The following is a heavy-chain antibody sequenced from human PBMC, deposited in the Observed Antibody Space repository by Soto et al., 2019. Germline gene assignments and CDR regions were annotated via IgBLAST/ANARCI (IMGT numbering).Heavy chain of an antibody. Sequence: QVQLVRSGAEVKKPESSVKVSCKAPGGTFSTYAISWVRQAPGQGLEWMGGIIPMFGTANYAQRFQDRVTITANESTNTVYMELSSLRSEDMAVYFCASGIQLWLRRINNGYSGWGQGTLVTVSS. CDR1: GGTFSTYA. V-gene: IGHV1-69*12. CDR2: IIPMFGTA. J-gene: IGHJ4*02. CDR3: ASGIQLWLRRINNGYSG. D-gene: IGHD5-18*01.